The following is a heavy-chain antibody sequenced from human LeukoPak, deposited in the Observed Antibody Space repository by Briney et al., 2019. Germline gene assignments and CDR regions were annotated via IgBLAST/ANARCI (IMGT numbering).Heavy chain of an antibody. CDR2: IRYDGSNK. Sequence: GGSLRLSCAASGFTFSSYGMHWVRQAPGKGLEWVAFIRYDGSNKYYADSVKGRFTISRDNSKNTLYLQMNSLRAEDTAVYYCAKAEPRRGYRGYDSAGLYYYYYGMDVWGQGTTVTVSS. CDR1: GFTFSSYG. CDR3: AKAEPRRGYRGYDSAGLYYYYYGMDV. J-gene: IGHJ6*02. V-gene: IGHV3-30*02. D-gene: IGHD5-12*01.